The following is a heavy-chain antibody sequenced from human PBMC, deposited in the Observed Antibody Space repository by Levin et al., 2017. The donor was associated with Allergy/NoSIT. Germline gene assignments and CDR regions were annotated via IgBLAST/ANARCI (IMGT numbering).Heavy chain of an antibody. CDR1: GFTVSGNY. Sequence: GGSLRLSCAASGFTVSGNYMSWVRQAPGKGLEWVSVIYSGGDTKYTDSVTGRFTISRDDSKNTLYLQMNSLRVEDTAVYYCAKCSGWYGKGYFALWGRGTLVTVSS. CDR2: IYSGGDT. CDR3: AKCSGWYGKGYFAL. J-gene: IGHJ2*01. D-gene: IGHD6-19*01. V-gene: IGHV3-53*01.